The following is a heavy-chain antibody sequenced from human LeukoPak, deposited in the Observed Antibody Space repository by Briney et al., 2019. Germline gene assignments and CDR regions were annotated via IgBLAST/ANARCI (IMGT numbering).Heavy chain of an antibody. D-gene: IGHD6-19*01. J-gene: IGHJ4*02. CDR3: ARDREAVAENLFDY. CDR2: MNPNSGNT. V-gene: IGHV1-8*03. Sequence: GASVKVSCKASGGTFSSYAISWVRQATGQGLEWMGWMNPNSGNTGYAQKFQGRVTITRNTSISTAYMELSSLRSDDAAVYYCARDREAVAENLFDYWGQGTLVTVSS. CDR1: GGTFSSYA.